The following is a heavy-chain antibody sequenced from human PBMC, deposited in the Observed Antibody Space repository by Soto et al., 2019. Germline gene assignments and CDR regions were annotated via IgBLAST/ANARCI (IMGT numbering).Heavy chain of an antibody. CDR1: GYSFTSYW. D-gene: IGHD3-9*01. CDR2: IYPGDSDT. CDR3: ARRAPPRTGYYRSYYFDY. Sequence: GESLKISCKGSGYSFTSYWIGWVRQMPGKGLEWMGIIYPGDSDTRYSPSFQGQVTISADKSISTAYLQWSSLKASDTAMYYCARRAPPRTGYYRSYYFDYWGQGTLVTVSS. V-gene: IGHV5-51*01. J-gene: IGHJ4*02.